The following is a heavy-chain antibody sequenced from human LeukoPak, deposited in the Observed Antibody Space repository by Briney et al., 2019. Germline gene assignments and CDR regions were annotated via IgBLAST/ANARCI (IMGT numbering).Heavy chain of an antibody. V-gene: IGHV3-30-3*01. CDR1: GFTFSSYA. D-gene: IGHD1-26*01. CDR2: ISYDGSNK. CDR3: ARPMGAPGAFDI. J-gene: IGHJ3*02. Sequence: GRSLRLSCAASGFTFSSYAMHWVRQAPGKGLEWVAVISYDGSNKYYADSVKGRFTISRDNSKNTLYLQMNSLRAEDTAVYYCARPMGAPGAFDIWGQGTMVTVSS.